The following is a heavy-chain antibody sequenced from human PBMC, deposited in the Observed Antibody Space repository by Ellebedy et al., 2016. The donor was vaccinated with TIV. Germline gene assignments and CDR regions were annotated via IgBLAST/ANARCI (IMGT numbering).Heavy chain of an antibody. CDR1: GFTFNNYA. V-gene: IGHV3-23*01. J-gene: IGHJ4*02. D-gene: IGHD1-26*01. CDR3: AVGLGSRGDY. Sequence: PGGSLRLSCAASGFTFNNYAMSWVRQAPGKGLEWVSTISHTGTRTYYANSVEGRFIISRDSSKRTLYLQMNSLRAEDTAVYYCAVGLGSRGDYWGQGTLVTVSS. CDR2: ISHTGTRT.